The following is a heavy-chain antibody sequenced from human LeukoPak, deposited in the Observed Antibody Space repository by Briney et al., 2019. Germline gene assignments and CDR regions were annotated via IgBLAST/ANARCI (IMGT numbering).Heavy chain of an antibody. CDR3: ARADYDFWSGYASSYFDY. CDR1: GFTFSSYS. D-gene: IGHD3-3*01. V-gene: IGHV3-48*01. CDR2: ISSSSSTI. Sequence: GGSLRLSCAASGFTFSSYSMNWVRQAPGKGLEWVSYISSSSSTIYYADSGKGRFTISRDNAKNSLYLQMNSLRAEDTAVYYCARADYDFWSGYASSYFDYWGQGTLVTVSS. J-gene: IGHJ4*02.